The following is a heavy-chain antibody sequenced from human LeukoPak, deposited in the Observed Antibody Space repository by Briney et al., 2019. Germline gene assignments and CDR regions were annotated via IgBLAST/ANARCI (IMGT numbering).Heavy chain of an antibody. CDR3: ARAEGIAARVDY. V-gene: IGHV1-69*06. D-gene: IGHD6-6*01. CDR1: GGTFSSYA. Sequence: ASVKVSCKASGGTFSSYAISWVRQAPGQGLEWMGGIIPIIGTANYAQKFQGRVTITADKSTSTAYMELSSLRSEDTAVYYCARAEGIAARVDYWGQGTLVTVSS. CDR2: IIPIIGTA. J-gene: IGHJ4*02.